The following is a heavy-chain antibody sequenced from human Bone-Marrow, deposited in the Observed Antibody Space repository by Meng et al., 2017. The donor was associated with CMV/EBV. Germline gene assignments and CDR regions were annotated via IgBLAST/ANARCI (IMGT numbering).Heavy chain of an antibody. CDR1: GFTVSSNY. J-gene: IGHJ4*02. CDR3: ARWLDDPIDYFYDL. D-gene: IGHD2/OR15-2a*01. CDR2: IYSGGST. V-gene: IGHV3-53*01. Sequence: GESLKISCAASGFTVSSNYMSWVRQAPGKGLEWVSVIYSGGSTYYADSVKGRFTISRDNSKNTLYLQMNSLRAEDTAVYYCARWLDDPIDYFYDLWGQGTLVTVSS.